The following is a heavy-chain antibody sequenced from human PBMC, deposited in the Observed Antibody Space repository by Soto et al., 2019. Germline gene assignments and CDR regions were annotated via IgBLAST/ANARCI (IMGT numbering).Heavy chain of an antibody. V-gene: IGHV3-30-3*01. CDR3: VKDMSVRAGSYYHLDY. D-gene: IGHD3-10*01. J-gene: IGHJ4*02. CDR2: ISPDGSYE. Sequence: QVQLVESGGGVVQPGTSLRLSCAASGFTLSASPMHWVRQAPGKGLEWVAAISPDGSYEYYGDSLKGRFTISRDNSKNTLYLQMNSRRADDKAVYQRVKDMSVRAGSYYHLDYWGQGTLVTVSS. CDR1: GFTLSASP.